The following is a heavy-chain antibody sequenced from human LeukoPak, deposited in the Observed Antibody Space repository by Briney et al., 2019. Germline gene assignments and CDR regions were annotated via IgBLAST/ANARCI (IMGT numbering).Heavy chain of an antibody. V-gene: IGHV1-69*01. CDR3: ARGPRRGYSYGVFDY. CDR1: GGTFSSYA. CDR2: IIPIFGTA. D-gene: IGHD5-18*01. Sequence: SVKVSCKASGGTFSSYAISWVRQAPGQGLEWMVGIIPIFGTANYAQKFQGRVTITADESTSTAYMEMSSLRAEDTSVYYCARGPRRGYSYGVFDYWGQGTLVTVSS. J-gene: IGHJ4*02.